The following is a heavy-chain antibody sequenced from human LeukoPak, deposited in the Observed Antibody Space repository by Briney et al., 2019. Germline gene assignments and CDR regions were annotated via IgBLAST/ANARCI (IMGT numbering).Heavy chain of an antibody. Sequence: ASVKVSCKASGYTFTSYAMHWVRQAPGQRLEWMGWINAGNGNTKYSQKFQGRVTITRDTSASTAYMELSSLRSEDTAVYYCARVSFCSSTSCYGGALRPLDPWGQGTLVTVSS. CDR1: GYTFTSYA. CDR2: INAGNGNT. J-gene: IGHJ5*02. CDR3: ARVSFCSSTSCYGGALRPLDP. V-gene: IGHV1-3*01. D-gene: IGHD2-2*01.